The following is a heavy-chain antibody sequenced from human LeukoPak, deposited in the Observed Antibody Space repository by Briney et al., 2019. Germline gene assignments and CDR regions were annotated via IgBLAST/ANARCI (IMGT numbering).Heavy chain of an antibody. CDR2: ISGSGGST. CDR3: AKRYCSIRCTHFDY. D-gene: IGHD2-2*01. Sequence: GGSLRLSCEASGFTFSSYAMSWVRQAPGKGLGWVSGISGSGGSTYYADSVKGRFTISRDNSKNTLFLQMNSLRAEDTAVYYCAKRYCSIRCTHFDYWGQGTLVTVSS. V-gene: IGHV3-23*01. CDR1: GFTFSSYA. J-gene: IGHJ4*02.